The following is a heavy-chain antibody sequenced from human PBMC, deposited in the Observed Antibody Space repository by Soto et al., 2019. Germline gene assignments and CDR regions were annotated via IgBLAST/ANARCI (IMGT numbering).Heavy chain of an antibody. CDR2: IYHSGST. Sequence: SETLSLTCAVSGYSVSSGYYWGWIRQPPGKGLEWIGSIYHSGSTYYNPSLKSRVTISVDTSKNQFSLKLSSVTAADTAVYYCPRAPRKNWFDHWGQGTLATVYS. CDR1: GYSVSSGYY. J-gene: IGHJ5*02. V-gene: IGHV4-38-2*01. CDR3: PRAPRKNWFDH.